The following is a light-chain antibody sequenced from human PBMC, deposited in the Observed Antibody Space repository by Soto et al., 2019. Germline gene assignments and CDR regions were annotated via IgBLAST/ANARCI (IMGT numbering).Light chain of an antibody. CDR1: QSVSSN. CDR2: GAS. V-gene: IGKV3-15*01. Sequence: EIVMTQSPATLSVSPGERATLSCRASQSVSSNLAWYQQKPGQAPRLLIYGASTRATGISARFSGSRSGTEFTLTISSLQSEDFALYYYQQYNNWPPTFGQGTRLEMK. CDR3: QQYNNWPPT. J-gene: IGKJ5*01.